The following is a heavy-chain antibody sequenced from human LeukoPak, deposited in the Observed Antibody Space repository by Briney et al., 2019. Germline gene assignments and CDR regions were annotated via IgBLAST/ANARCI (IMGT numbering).Heavy chain of an antibody. J-gene: IGHJ4*02. V-gene: IGHV3-7*01. CDR3: TRDDFSGSYCD. CDR2: IKGDGSET. D-gene: IGHD1-26*01. Sequence: PGGSLRLSCAASGFIFSNNWKSWVRQAPGKGLEWVANIKGDGSETYYVDSVKGRFTISRDNTRNSLYLQMNSLRADDTATYYCTRDDFSGSYCDWGQGTLVTVSS. CDR1: GFIFSNNW.